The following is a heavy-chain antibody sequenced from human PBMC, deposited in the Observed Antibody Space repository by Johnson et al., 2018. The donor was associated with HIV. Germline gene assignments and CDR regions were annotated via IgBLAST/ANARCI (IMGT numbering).Heavy chain of an antibody. Sequence: VQLVESGGGLIQPGGSLRLSCAASDFTVSGNYMSWVRQAPGKGLEWVSLIHSGGTTFYADSVRGRFTISRDNAKNSLYVQMNSLTTEDTAVYYCARISQHHNSDAFDIWGQGTMVTVSS. CDR1: DFTVSGNY. J-gene: IGHJ3*02. D-gene: IGHD1-1*01. V-gene: IGHV3-66*03. CDR2: IHSGGTT. CDR3: ARISQHHNSDAFDI.